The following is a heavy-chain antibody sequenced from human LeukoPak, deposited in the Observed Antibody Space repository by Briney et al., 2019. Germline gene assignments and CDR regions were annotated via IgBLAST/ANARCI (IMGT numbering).Heavy chain of an antibody. D-gene: IGHD6-19*01. CDR2: IIPILGIA. V-gene: IGHV1-69*04. CDR3: AREWIAVAGSRGYFDY. Sequence: ASVKVSCRASGGTFSSYAISWVRQAPGQGLEWMGRIIPILGIANYAQKFQGRVTITADKSTSTAYMELSSLRSEDTAVYYCAREWIAVAGSRGYFDYWGQGTLVAVSS. CDR1: GGTFSSYA. J-gene: IGHJ4*02.